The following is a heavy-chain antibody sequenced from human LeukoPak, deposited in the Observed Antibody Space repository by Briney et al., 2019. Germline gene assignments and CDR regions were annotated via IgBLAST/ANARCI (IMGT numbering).Heavy chain of an antibody. J-gene: IGHJ6*03. CDR3: ARGSNDYGDYYYYYMDV. D-gene: IGHD4-17*01. CDR1: GFTFDDYG. CDR2: INWNGGST. Sequence: GGSLRLSCAASGFTFDDYGMSWVRQAPWKGLEWVSGINWNGGSTGYADSVKGRFTISRDNAKNSLYLQMNSLRAEDTALYYCARGSNDYGDYYYYYMDVWGKGTTVTVSS. V-gene: IGHV3-20*04.